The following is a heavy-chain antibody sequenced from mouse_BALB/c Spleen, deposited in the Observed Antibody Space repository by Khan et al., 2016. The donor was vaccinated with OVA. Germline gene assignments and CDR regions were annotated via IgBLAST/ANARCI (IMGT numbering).Heavy chain of an antibody. D-gene: IGHD1-1*01. CDR2: LCAGGST. V-gene: IGHV2-9*02. CDR3: ARPYYGSAWFAY. J-gene: IGHJ3*01. CDR1: GFSLTSYG. Sequence: QVQLKDSGPGLVAPSQSLSITCTVSGFSLTSYGVHWVRQPPGKGLEWLGVLCAGGSTNYNSALMSRLSISKDNSKNQVFLKMNSLQTDDTAMYYCARPYYGSAWFAYWGQGTLVTVSA.